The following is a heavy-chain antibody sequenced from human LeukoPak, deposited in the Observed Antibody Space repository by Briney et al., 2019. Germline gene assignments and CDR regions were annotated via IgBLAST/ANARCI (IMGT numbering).Heavy chain of an antibody. D-gene: IGHD3-22*01. V-gene: IGHV1-18*01. J-gene: IGHJ4*02. CDR1: GYTFTSYG. Sequence: ASVKVSCKASGYTFTSYGISWVRQAPGQGLEWMGWISAYNGNTNYAQKLQGRVTMTTDTSTSTAYMEPRSLRSDDTAVYYCARESKYYYDSSGYHSVIDYWGQGTLVTVSS. CDR3: ARESKYYYDSSGYHSVIDY. CDR2: ISAYNGNT.